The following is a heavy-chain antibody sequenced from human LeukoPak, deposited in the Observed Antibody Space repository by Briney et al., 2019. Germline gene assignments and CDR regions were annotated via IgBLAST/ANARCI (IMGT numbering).Heavy chain of an antibody. CDR2: IKKYGSEK. V-gene: IGHV3-7*01. J-gene: IGHJ4*02. CDR1: GFTFSTYW. Sequence: GGPLLLSCPASGFTFSTYWMSGARQAPGKGLEWVANIKKYGSEKYYVASVKGRFTISGDNAKNSLYLKMSSLRAEDTAVYYCARKNIVVVPAAIAFDYWGQGTLVTVSS. D-gene: IGHD2-2*01. CDR3: ARKNIVVVPAAIAFDY.